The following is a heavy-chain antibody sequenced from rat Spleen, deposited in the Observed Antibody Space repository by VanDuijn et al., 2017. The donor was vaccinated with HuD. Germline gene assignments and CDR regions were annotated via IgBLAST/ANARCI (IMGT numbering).Heavy chain of an antibody. J-gene: IGHJ4*01. CDR1: GFIFSDYN. D-gene: IGHD1-12*02. Sequence: EVQLEESGGGLVQPGRSLKLSCAASGFIFSDYNMAWVRQAPKKGLEWVATISYDGRHTYYRDSVKGRFTISRDNAKSILYLQMDSLRSEDTATYYCARHPPRGYDGTYYYVMDAWGQGASVTVSS. CDR2: ISYDGRHT. CDR3: ARHPPRGYDGTYYYVMDA. V-gene: IGHV5-7*01.